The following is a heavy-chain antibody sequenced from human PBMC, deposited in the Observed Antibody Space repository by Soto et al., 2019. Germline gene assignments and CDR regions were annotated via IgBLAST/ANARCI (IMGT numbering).Heavy chain of an antibody. V-gene: IGHV3-33*08. CDR1: GFTFSYYG. J-gene: IGHJ4*02. D-gene: IGHD3-9*01. CDR3: ARDADTTGYYSHFDL. Sequence: QVQLVESGGGVVQPGGSLRLSCAASGFTFSYYGFHWVRQAPGKGLEWVAVMHTGGNEKYYVDSVKGRFTVSRDDSRNMVYLEMSGLRAEDTAVYFCARDADTTGYYSHFDLWGRGALVAVS. CDR2: MHTGGNEK.